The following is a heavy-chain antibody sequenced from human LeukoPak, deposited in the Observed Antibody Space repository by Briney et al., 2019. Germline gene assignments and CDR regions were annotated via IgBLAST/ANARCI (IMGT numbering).Heavy chain of an antibody. CDR3: ARGYSSGWYKSTYNWFDP. D-gene: IGHD6-19*01. J-gene: IGHJ5*02. CDR2: IIPILGIA. Sequence: VKVSCKASGGTFSSYTISWVRQAPGQGLEWMGRIIPILGIANYAQKFQGRVTITADKSTSTAYMELSSLRSEDTAVYYCARGYSSGWYKSTYNWFDPWGQGTLVTVSS. V-gene: IGHV1-69*02. CDR1: GGTFSSYT.